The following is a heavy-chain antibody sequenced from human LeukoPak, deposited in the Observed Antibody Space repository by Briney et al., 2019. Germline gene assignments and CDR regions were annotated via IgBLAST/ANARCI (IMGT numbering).Heavy chain of an antibody. Sequence: ASVTVSCKASGYTFTSYDINWVRQATGHGLEWMGWMNPNCGNTGYAQKFQGRVTMTRNTSISTAYMELSSLRSEDTAVYYCARGEDNWNHFDYWGQGTLVTVSS. CDR1: GYTFTSYD. CDR2: MNPNCGNT. J-gene: IGHJ4*02. CDR3: ARGEDNWNHFDY. D-gene: IGHD1-1*01. V-gene: IGHV1-8*01.